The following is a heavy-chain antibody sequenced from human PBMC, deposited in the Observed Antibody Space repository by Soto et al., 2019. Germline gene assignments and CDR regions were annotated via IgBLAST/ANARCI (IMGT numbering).Heavy chain of an antibody. Sequence: QVQLVQSGAEVKKPGSSVKVSCRASGATFSTHTIIWVRQAPGQGLEWVGRIIPMLGIANYAQKFQGRVXIXXDKSKSTAYMEVSSLRSEDTAIDYCARDKDQLPTDWGQGTLVTVSS. CDR3: ARDKDQLPTD. CDR2: IIPMLGIA. J-gene: IGHJ1*01. D-gene: IGHD2-2*01. CDR1: GATFSTHT. V-gene: IGHV1-69*02.